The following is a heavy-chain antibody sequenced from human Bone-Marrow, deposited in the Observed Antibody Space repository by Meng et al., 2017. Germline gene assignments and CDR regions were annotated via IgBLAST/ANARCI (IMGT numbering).Heavy chain of an antibody. CDR2: INHSGST. V-gene: IGHV4-39*07. D-gene: IGHD2-15*01. J-gene: IGHJ5*02. Sequence: SETLSLTCTVSGGSISSSSYYWGWIRQPPGKGLEWIGEINHSGSTNYNPSLKSRVTISVDTSKNQFSLKLSSVTAADTAVYYCARGTGYCSGGSCYSPWFDPWGQGTLVTVSS. CDR1: GGSISSSSYY. CDR3: ARGTGYCSGGSCYSPWFDP.